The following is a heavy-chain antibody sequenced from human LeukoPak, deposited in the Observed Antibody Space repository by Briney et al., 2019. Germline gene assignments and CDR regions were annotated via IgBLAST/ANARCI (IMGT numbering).Heavy chain of an antibody. CDR2: IYYSGST. V-gene: IGHV4-59*01. D-gene: IGHD6-19*01. Sequence: SETLSLTCTVSGGSISRYYWSWIRQPPGKGLEWIGYIYYSGSTNYNPSLKSRVTISVDTSKNQFSLKLSSVTAADTAVYYCARAVADTFGYWGQGTPVTVSS. CDR1: GGSISRYY. J-gene: IGHJ4*02. CDR3: ARAVADTFGY.